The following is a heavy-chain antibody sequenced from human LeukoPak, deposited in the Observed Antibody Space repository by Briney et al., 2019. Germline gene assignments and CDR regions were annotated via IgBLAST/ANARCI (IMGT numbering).Heavy chain of an antibody. Sequence: SVKVSCKASGGTFSSYAISWVRQAPGQGLEWMGGIIPIFGTANYAQKFQGRVTITADKSTSTAYMELSSLRSEDTAVYYCARVPRDGYNPVPWFDPWGQGTLVTVSS. V-gene: IGHV1-69*06. CDR2: IIPIFGTA. D-gene: IGHD5-24*01. J-gene: IGHJ5*02. CDR1: GGTFSSYA. CDR3: ARVPRDGYNPVPWFDP.